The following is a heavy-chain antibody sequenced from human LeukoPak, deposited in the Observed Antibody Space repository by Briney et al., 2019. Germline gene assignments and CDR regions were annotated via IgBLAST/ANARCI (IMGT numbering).Heavy chain of an antibody. CDR2: ISTSGGRT. Sequence: PGGSLRLSCAASGFTFSTYAVNWVRQAPGKGLEGVSDISTSGGRTDYADSVKGRFTISRDNSKNTLYLQMNGLRGEDTAVYYCAKGRNGDNVAEASDIWGQGTMVTVSS. V-gene: IGHV3-23*01. CDR1: GFTFSTYA. CDR3: AKGRNGDNVAEASDI. D-gene: IGHD4-17*01. J-gene: IGHJ3*02.